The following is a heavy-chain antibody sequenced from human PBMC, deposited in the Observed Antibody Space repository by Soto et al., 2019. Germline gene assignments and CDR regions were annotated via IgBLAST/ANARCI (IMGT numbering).Heavy chain of an antibody. CDR2: ISAYNGNT. CDR3: ARDLYPDYDFWSGYTRTQH. D-gene: IGHD3-3*01. Sequence: ASVKVSCKASGYTFTSYGISWVRQAPGQGLEWMGWISAYNGNTNYAQKLQGRVTMTTDTSTSTAYMELRSLRSDDTAVYYCARDLYPDYDFWSGYTRTQHWGQGTLVTVSS. V-gene: IGHV1-18*01. J-gene: IGHJ1*01. CDR1: GYTFTSYG.